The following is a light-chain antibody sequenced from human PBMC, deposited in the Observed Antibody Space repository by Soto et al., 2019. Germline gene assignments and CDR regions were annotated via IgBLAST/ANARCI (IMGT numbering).Light chain of an antibody. J-gene: IGKJ4*01. V-gene: IGKV3-11*01. CDR1: QSVGNN. Sequence: EIVLTQSPATLSLSPGERATLSCRASQSVGNNLAWYQQKPGQAPGLLIYEASTRATGIPARVSGSGSATDFTLTISSLEPADFAVYYCQQHAHWPLTFGGGTKVEIK. CDR2: EAS. CDR3: QQHAHWPLT.